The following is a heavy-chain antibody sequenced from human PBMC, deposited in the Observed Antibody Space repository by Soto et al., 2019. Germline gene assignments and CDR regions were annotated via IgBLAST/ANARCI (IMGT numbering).Heavy chain of an antibody. CDR3: ARWVRFDWLSNVSWFDP. CDR1: GGSISSGDYY. J-gene: IGHJ5*02. V-gene: IGHV4-30-4*01. CDR2: IYYSGST. D-gene: IGHD3-9*01. Sequence: SETLSLTCTVSGGSISSGDYYWSWIRQPPGKGLEWIGYIYYSGSTYYNPSLKSRVTISVDTSKNQFSLKLSSVTAADTAVYYCARWVRFDWLSNVSWFDPWGQGTLVTVSS.